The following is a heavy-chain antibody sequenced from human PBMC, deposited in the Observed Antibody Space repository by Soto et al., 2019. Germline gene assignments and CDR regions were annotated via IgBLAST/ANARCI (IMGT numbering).Heavy chain of an antibody. Sequence: QVQLQESGPGLVKPSETLSLTCTVSGGSISSYYWSWIRQPPGKGLEWIGYIYYSGSTNYNPSLKSRVTISVDTSKNQFSLKLSSVTAADTAVYYCARSMRGYDSFDYWGQGTLVTVSS. CDR2: IYYSGST. CDR3: ARSMRGYDSFDY. D-gene: IGHD5-12*01. V-gene: IGHV4-59*08. J-gene: IGHJ4*02. CDR1: GGSISSYY.